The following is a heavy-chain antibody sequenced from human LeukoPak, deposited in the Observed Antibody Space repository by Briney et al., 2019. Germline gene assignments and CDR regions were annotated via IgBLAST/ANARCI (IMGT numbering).Heavy chain of an antibody. V-gene: IGHV3-48*03. CDR1: GFTFSSYV. Sequence: GGSLRLSRAPSGFTFSSYVMNWVGQAPPRGLEGVSYISLSDRAIYFPDPVKGRFTISRDNAKNSLYLQMNSLRAEGTAVYYCARDLYGDYGYWGQGTLVTVSS. CDR2: ISLSDRAI. J-gene: IGHJ4*02. CDR3: ARDLYGDYGY. D-gene: IGHD4-17*01.